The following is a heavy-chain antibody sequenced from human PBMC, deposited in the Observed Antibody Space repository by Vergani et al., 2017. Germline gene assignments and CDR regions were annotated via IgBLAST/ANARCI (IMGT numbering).Heavy chain of an antibody. J-gene: IGHJ6*02. Sequence: EVQLVQSGAEVKKPGATVKISCKVSGYTFTDYYMHWVQQAPGKGLEWMGLVDPEDGETIYAEKFQGRVTITADTSTVTAYMELSSLRSEDTGVYYCARLQVIGGATTSYYGMDVWGQGTTVTVSS. V-gene: IGHV1-69-2*01. CDR3: ARLQVIGGATTSYYGMDV. CDR2: VDPEDGET. D-gene: IGHD1-26*01. CDR1: GYTFTDYY.